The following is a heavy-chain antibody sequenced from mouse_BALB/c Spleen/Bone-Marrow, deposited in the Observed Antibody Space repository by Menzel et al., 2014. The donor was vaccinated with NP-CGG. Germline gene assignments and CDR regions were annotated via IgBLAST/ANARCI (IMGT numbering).Heavy chain of an antibody. CDR2: ISYSGST. V-gene: IGHV3-2*02. Sequence: EVQGVESGPGLVKPSQSLSLTCTVTGYSITSDYACNWIRQFPGNKLEWMGYISYSGSTSYDPSLKSRISITRDTSKNQFFLQLNSVTTEDTATYYCARSSYFDYDGAMDYWGQGTSVTVSS. CDR1: GYSITSDYA. J-gene: IGHJ4*01. CDR3: ARSSYFDYDGAMDY. D-gene: IGHD2-4*01.